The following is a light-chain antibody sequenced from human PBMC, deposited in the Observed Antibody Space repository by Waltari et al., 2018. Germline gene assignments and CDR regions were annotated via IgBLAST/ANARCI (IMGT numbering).Light chain of an antibody. V-gene: IGLV3-21*02. CDR1: NIGGKT. Sequence: SYVLTQPPSVSVAPGQTATITCGGNNIGGKTVHWYQQKPGQAPVLVVYDDYYRPSGLPELFCGSNSGTTAALTISWGEGGDEADYYCQVWDSSSDRPVFGGGTKVFGL. CDR3: QVWDSSSDRPV. J-gene: IGLJ3*02. CDR2: DDY.